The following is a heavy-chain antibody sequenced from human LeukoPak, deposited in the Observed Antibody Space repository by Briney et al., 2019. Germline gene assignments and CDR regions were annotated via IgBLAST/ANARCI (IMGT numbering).Heavy chain of an antibody. J-gene: IGHJ3*02. CDR3: AKFAGASAPADAFDI. CDR2: ISYDGSNK. D-gene: IGHD1-26*01. Sequence: GGSLRLSCAASGFTFSSYGMHWVRQAPGKGLEWVAVISYDGSNKYYADSVKGRFTISRDNSKNTLYLQMNSLRAEDTAVYYCAKFAGASAPADAFDIWGQGTMVTVSP. CDR1: GFTFSSYG. V-gene: IGHV3-30*18.